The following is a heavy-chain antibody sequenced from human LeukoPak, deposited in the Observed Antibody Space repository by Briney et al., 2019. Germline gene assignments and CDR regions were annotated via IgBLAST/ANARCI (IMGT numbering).Heavy chain of an antibody. CDR1: GFTCSSYE. Sequence: GGSLRLSCAGSGFTCSSYEMNWVRQAPGKVLECVSYISSSGGTISYADAVKGRFTISRDNAKNALYLQMNSLRAEDTANYYCARGGNWFDPWGQGTLVTVSS. CDR2: ISSSGGTI. CDR3: ARGGNWFDP. V-gene: IGHV3-48*03. D-gene: IGHD3-16*01. J-gene: IGHJ5*02.